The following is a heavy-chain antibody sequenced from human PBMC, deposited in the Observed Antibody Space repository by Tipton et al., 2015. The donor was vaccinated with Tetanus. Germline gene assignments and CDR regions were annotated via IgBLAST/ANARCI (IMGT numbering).Heavy chain of an antibody. CDR3: ARGVPYSTTMGSDWFDP. CDR1: GASLRGGDYH. Sequence: TLSLTCTVSGASLRGGDYHWSWIRQPPGKGLEWLAYISGSGTTNSNYYLKSRITMTRDTSRNQFSLTLTSVTAADTALYYCARGVPYSTTMGSDWFDPWGQGTLVTVSS. J-gene: IGHJ5*02. CDR2: ISGSGTT. V-gene: IGHV4-61*08. D-gene: IGHD2-2*01.